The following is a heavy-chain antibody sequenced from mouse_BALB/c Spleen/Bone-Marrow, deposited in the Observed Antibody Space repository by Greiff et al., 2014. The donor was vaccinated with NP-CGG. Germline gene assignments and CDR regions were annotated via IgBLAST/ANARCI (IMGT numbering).Heavy chain of an antibody. D-gene: IGHD1-1*01. J-gene: IGHJ3*01. CDR2: IYPGDGDT. Sequence: SGPELVKSGASVKISCKASGYVFSSSWMNWVKQRPGQGLEWIGRIYPGDGDTNYNGKFKGKATLTADKSSSTAYMQLSNLTSVDSAVYFCARTYGSSFFAYWGQGTLVTVSA. CDR3: ARTYGSSFFAY. CDR1: GYVFSSSW. V-gene: IGHV1-82*01.